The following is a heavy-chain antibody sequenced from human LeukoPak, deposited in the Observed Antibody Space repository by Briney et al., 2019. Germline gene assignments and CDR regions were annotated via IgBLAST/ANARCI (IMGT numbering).Heavy chain of an antibody. V-gene: IGHV1-2*02. CDR3: ARNLWSGEASDAFDM. CDR1: GYSFTGHY. CDR2: INPKSGDT. Sequence: ASVKVSCKASGYSFTGHYMHWVRQAPGQGLEWMGWINPKSGDTNYAQKFQGRVTMTRDTSISTAYMDMNSLRSDDTAVYYCARNLWSGEASDAFDMWGQGTMVTVSS. D-gene: IGHD3-10*01. J-gene: IGHJ3*02.